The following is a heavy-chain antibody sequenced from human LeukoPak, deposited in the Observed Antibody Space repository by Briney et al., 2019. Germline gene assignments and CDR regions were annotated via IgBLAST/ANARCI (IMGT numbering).Heavy chain of an antibody. CDR3: AREGYCSGVTCYSFEY. CDR1: GYTFTCYY. V-gene: IGHV1-46*01. J-gene: IGHJ4*02. Sequence: ASVNVSCKTSGYTFTCYYIHWVRQAPGQGLEWMGIINPSGDSTTYAQKFQGRVTMTRDRSTSTVYMALSSLRSEDTAVYFCAREGYCSGVTCYSFEYWGQGSPVTVSS. D-gene: IGHD2-15*01. CDR2: INPSGDST.